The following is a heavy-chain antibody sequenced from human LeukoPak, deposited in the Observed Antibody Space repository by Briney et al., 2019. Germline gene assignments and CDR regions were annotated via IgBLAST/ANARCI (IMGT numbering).Heavy chain of an antibody. D-gene: IGHD2-2*01. Sequence: PGRSLRLSCTASGFTFSSYTVSWVRQAPGKGLEWVSGITGSGGSTYYADSVKGRFTISRDNSKNTLYLQMNRLRAEDTAIYYCTKDALISYRGAWSHSDYWGQGTLVTVSS. CDR1: GFTFSSYT. CDR2: ITGSGGST. V-gene: IGHV3-23*01. J-gene: IGHJ4*02. CDR3: TKDALISYRGAWSHSDY.